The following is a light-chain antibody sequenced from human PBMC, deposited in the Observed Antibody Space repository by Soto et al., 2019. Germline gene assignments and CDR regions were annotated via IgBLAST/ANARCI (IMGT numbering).Light chain of an antibody. J-gene: IGLJ2*01. CDR1: SSNIGMNY. CDR2: DTD. V-gene: IGLV1-51*01. Sequence: QAVLTQPPSVSAAPGQKVTISCSGSSSNIGMNYVSWYQQLPGAAPKLLIYDTDKRPSGIPDRFSGTKSDTSATLVITGLQTGDEADYYCGTWDSSLSAGRVFGGGTKLTVL. CDR3: GTWDSSLSAGRV.